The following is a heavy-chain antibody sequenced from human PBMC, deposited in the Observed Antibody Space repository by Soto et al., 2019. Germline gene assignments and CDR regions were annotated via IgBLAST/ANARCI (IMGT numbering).Heavy chain of an antibody. CDR3: ARGAYSSSWYPPFFYGMDV. D-gene: IGHD6-13*01. CDR1: GGSISSGGYY. J-gene: IGHJ6*02. Sequence: SETLSLTCTVSGGSISSGGYYWSWIRQHPGKGLEWIGYIYYSGSTYYNPSLKSRVTISVDTSKNQFSLKLSSVTAADTAVYYCARGAYSSSWYPPFFYGMDVWGQGTTVTVSS. CDR2: IYYSGST. V-gene: IGHV4-31*03.